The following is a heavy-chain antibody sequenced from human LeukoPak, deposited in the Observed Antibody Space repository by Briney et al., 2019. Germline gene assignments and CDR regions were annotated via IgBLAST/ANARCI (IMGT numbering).Heavy chain of an antibody. Sequence: ASVKVSCKASGYTFTSYGISWVRQAPGQGLEWMGGIIPIFGTANYAQKFQGRVTITADKSTSTAYMELSSLRSEDTAVYYCARRPYSGSYSPYYYYMDVWGKGTTVTVSS. J-gene: IGHJ6*03. CDR2: IIPIFGTA. V-gene: IGHV1-69*06. D-gene: IGHD1-26*01. CDR3: ARRPYSGSYSPYYYYMDV. CDR1: GYTFTSYG.